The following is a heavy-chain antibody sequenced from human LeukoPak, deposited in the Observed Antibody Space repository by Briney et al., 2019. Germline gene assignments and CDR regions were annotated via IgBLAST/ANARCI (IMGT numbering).Heavy chain of an antibody. CDR1: GGSFSGYY. D-gene: IGHD3-22*01. CDR3: ARGARHYDSSGYDYYYYMDV. CDR2: IYTSGST. J-gene: IGHJ6*03. V-gene: IGHV4-59*10. Sequence: SETLSLTCAVYGGSFSGYYWSWIRQPAGKGLEWIGRIYTSGSTNYNPSLKSRVTISVDTSKNQFSLKLSSVTAADTAVYYCARGARHYDSSGYDYYYYMDVWGKGTTVTVSS.